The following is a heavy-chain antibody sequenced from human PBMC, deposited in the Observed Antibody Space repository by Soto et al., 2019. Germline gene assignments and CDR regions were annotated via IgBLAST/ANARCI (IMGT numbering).Heavy chain of an antibody. D-gene: IGHD2-21*01. V-gene: IGHV3-48*01. CDR2: ISSSSSTI. CDR1: GFTFSSYS. Sequence: GALRLSCAASGFTFSSYSMNWVRQAPGKGLEWVSYISSSSSTIYYADSVKGRFTISRDNSKNSLYLQMNSLRAEDTAVYYYARVVRTQNYYYYMDVWGKGPTVTVSS. J-gene: IGHJ6*03. CDR3: ARVVRTQNYYYYMDV.